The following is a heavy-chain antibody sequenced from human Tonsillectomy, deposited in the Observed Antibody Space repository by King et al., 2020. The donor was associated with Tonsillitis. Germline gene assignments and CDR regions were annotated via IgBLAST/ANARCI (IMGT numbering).Heavy chain of an antibody. D-gene: IGHD1-26*01. CDR1: GGTFSRYA. J-gene: IGHJ4*02. Sequence: QLVQSGAEVKQPGSSVKVSCKASGGTFSRYAISWVRQAPGQGLEWMGGIIPFFRTANYAQKFQGKVTITADESTSTAYMELTSLRSEDSAMYYWARDGEGGWELPPFHDWGQGTLVTVSS. V-gene: IGHV1-69*12. CDR3: ARDGEGGWELPPFHD. CDR2: IIPFFRTA.